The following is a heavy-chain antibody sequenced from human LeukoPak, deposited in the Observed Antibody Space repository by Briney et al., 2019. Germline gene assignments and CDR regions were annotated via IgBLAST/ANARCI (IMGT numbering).Heavy chain of an antibody. CDR1: GFTFSSYS. Sequence: SGGSLRLSCAASGFTFSSYSMNWVRQAPGKGLEWVSYISSSSNTIHYADSVKGRFTISRDNAKNSLYLQMNSLRAEDTGVYYCARDLYPGYWGQGTLVTVSS. CDR2: ISSSSNTI. V-gene: IGHV3-48*01. D-gene: IGHD3-16*01. J-gene: IGHJ4*02. CDR3: ARDLYPGY.